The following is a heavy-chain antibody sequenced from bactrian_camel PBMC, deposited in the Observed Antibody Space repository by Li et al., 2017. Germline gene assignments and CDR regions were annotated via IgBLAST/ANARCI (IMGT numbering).Heavy chain of an antibody. Sequence: HVQLVESGGGSVQAGGSLRLSCAASAAISIDYCLGWFRQGPGKERDRVAITDSDGSTTYADPVKGRFTISKDNAKNTLTLHMNSLKPEDTAMYYCAVATDCRWTGYPTWTPLPNSVGQGTQVTVS. CDR1: AAISIDYC. D-gene: IGHD4*01. J-gene: IGHJ4*01. V-gene: IGHV3S53*01. CDR2: TDSDGST.